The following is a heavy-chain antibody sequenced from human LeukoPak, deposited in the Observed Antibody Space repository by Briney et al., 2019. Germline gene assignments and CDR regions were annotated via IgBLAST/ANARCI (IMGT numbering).Heavy chain of an antibody. CDR2: IYSGGST. Sequence: GGSLRLSCAASGFTVSSNYMSWVRQAPGEGLEWVSVIYSGGSTYYADSVKGRFTISRDNSKNTLYLQMNSLRAEDTAVYYCASSGRSSYYYMDVWGKGTTVTISS. D-gene: IGHD6-25*01. CDR1: GFTVSSNY. V-gene: IGHV3-53*01. CDR3: ASSGRSSYYYMDV. J-gene: IGHJ6*03.